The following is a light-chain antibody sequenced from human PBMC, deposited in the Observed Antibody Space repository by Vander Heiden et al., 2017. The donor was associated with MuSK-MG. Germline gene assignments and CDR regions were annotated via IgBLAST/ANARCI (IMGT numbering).Light chain of an antibody. Sequence: EIVLTQSPATLSLSPGERATLSCRASQSVSSYLAWYQQKPGQAPRLLIYDASNRATGIKARFSGSGYGTDFTLTISSREPEDFAVYYCQQLSNCHPHFTFGHGTKVDIK. CDR1: QSVSSY. CDR3: QQLSNCHPHFT. J-gene: IGKJ3*01. V-gene: IGKV3-11*01. CDR2: DAS.